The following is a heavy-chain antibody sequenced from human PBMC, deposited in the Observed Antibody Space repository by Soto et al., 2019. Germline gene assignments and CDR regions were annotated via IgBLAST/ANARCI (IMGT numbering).Heavy chain of an antibody. CDR3: ARRYGGAFEI. CDR1: GGSISSYY. V-gene: IGHV4-59*08. J-gene: IGHJ3*02. Sequence: QVQLQESGPGLVKPSETLSLTCTVSGGSISSYYWSWIRQPPGKGLEWIGYIYYSGSTNYNPSLKSRVTISVDTSKNQFSLKLSSVTAADTAVYYCARRYGGAFEIRGQGTMVTVSS. CDR2: IYYSGST. D-gene: IGHD3-10*01.